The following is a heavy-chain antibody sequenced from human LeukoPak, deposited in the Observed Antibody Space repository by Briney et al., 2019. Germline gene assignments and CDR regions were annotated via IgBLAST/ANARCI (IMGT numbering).Heavy chain of an antibody. CDR1: GGSISDYY. CDR3: ASVAYSSGCYY. CDR2: IYPSGST. D-gene: IGHD6-19*01. Sequence: SETLSLTCTVSGGSISDYYWSWIRQPAGKGLEWIGRIYPSGSTNYNPSLKSRVTISVDTSKNQFFLKLSSVTAADTAVYYCASVAYSSGCYYWGQGTLVTVSS. J-gene: IGHJ4*02. V-gene: IGHV4-4*07.